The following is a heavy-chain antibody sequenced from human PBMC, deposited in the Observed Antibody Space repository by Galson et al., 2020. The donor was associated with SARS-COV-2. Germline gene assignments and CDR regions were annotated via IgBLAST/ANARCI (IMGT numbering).Heavy chain of an antibody. Sequence: GGSLRLSCAASGFTFDDYAMHWVRQAPGKGLEWVSGISWNSGSIGYADSVKGRFTISRDNAKNSLYLQMNSLRAEDTALYYCAKLSYYDSSCPASDYWGQGTLVTVSS. J-gene: IGHJ4*02. CDR2: ISWNSGSI. V-gene: IGHV3-9*01. D-gene: IGHD3-22*01. CDR3: AKLSYYDSSCPASDY. CDR1: GFTFDDYA.